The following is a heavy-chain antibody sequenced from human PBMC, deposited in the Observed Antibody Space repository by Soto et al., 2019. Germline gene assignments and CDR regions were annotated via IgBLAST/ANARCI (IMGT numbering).Heavy chain of an antibody. J-gene: IGHJ4*02. Sequence: QVQLVQSGAEVKKPGSSVKVSCKTSGGTLSSYTVRWVRQAPGQGLEWMGRIIPSLGIVNYAQNFQGRVTLNADKSRCIANREHSSLITEDTVVYYLASVRYYVSSGYWAYDYWGGGSLVTVST. CDR1: GGTLSSYT. CDR3: ASVRYYVSSGYWAYDY. V-gene: IGHV1-69*02. CDR2: IIPSLGIV. D-gene: IGHD3-22*01.